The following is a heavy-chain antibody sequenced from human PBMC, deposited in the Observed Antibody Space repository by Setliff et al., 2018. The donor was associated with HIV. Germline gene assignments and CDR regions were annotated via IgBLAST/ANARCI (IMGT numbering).Heavy chain of an antibody. CDR2: ISYSGSTTGYI. J-gene: IGHJ6*03. CDR1: GFTFSSYA. D-gene: IGHD3-10*01. V-gene: IGHV3-21*05. CDR3: ARNRGRWELLRDYYYYYMDV. Sequence: PGGSLRLSCAASGFTFSSYAMSWIRQAPGKGLEWVSYISYSGSTTGYIFYADSAKGRFIISRDNAKNSLYLQMDSLRAEDTAVYYCARNRGRWELLRDYYYYYMDVWGEGTTVTVSS.